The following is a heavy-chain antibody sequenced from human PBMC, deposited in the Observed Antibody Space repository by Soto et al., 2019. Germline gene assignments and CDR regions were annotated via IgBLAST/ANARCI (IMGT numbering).Heavy chain of an antibody. CDR3: ARGREVGYSSSWPLDY. V-gene: IGHV1-69*13. CDR2: IIPIFGTA. J-gene: IGHJ4*02. D-gene: IGHD6-13*01. Sequence: SVKVSCKASGGTFSSYAISWVRQAPGQGLEWMGGIIPIFGTANYAQKFQGRVKITADESTSTAYMELSSLRYEDTAVYYCARGREVGYSSSWPLDYWCQGTLVTVSS. CDR1: GGTFSSYA.